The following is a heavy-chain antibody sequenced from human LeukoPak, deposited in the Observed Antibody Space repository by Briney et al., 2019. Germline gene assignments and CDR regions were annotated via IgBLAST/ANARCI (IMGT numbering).Heavy chain of an antibody. CDR3: SRLSYGYDPYYFDY. D-gene: IGHD5-12*01. J-gene: IGHJ4*02. Sequence: PSETLSLTCTVSDYSITNVYYWGWIRQPPGKGLEWIGTVFHTGNTYYNPSRKSRVTISVDTSKNQFSLKLSSVTAADTAIYYCSRLSYGYDPYYFDYWGQGTLVTVSS. V-gene: IGHV4-38-2*02. CDR2: VFHTGNT. CDR1: DYSITNVYY.